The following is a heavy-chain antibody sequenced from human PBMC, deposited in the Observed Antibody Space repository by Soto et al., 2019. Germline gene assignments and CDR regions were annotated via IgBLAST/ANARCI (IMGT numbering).Heavy chain of an antibody. V-gene: IGHV3-30*18. CDR2: ISYDGSNK. CDR3: AKDGGSSSWDFHFDY. CDR1: GFTFSSYG. D-gene: IGHD6-6*01. Sequence: QVQLVESGGGVFQPGRSLRLSCAAYGFTFSSYGMHWVRQAPGKGLEWVAVISYDGSNKYYADCVKGRFTISRDNSKNTLYRQMNSLRAEDTAVYYCAKDGGSSSWDFHFDYWGQVTLLTASS. J-gene: IGHJ4*02.